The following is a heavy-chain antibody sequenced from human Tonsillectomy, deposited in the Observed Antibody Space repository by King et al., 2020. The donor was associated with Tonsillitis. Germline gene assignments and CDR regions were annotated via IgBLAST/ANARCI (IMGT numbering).Heavy chain of an antibody. D-gene: IGHD3-3*01. Sequence: RGRREHRGKGMEGIGDMDVSGFTNYHPSLKSRVTMSVDMSGNRFSLRLSSVTAADTAVYYCARLGDDSDFWRAHAPSSYYMDVSRKGTSVTLSS. CDR3: ARLGDDSDFWRAHAPSSYYMDV. J-gene: IGHJ6*03. CDR2: MDVSGFT. V-gene: IGHV4-59*08.